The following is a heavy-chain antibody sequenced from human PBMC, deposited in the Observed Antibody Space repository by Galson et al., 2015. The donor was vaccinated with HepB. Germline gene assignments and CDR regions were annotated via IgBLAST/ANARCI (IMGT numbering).Heavy chain of an antibody. Sequence: SLRLSCAASGFTFSTYSMSWVRQAPGKGLEWVANIKQDGSEKYYVDSVKGRFTISRDNAKNSLYLQMNSLRAEDTAVYYCARVRGGSWPSDFDYWGQGTLVTVSS. V-gene: IGHV3-7*03. CDR2: IKQDGSEK. D-gene: IGHD6-13*01. J-gene: IGHJ4*02. CDR3: ARVRGGSWPSDFDY. CDR1: GFTFSTYS.